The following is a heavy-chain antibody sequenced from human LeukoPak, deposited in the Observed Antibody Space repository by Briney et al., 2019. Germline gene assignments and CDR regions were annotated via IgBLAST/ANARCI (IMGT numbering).Heavy chain of an antibody. D-gene: IGHD3-10*01. CDR3: ARARLVLLWFGELSL. Sequence: GGSLRLSCAASGFTFSSYAMHWVRQAPGKGLEWVAVTSYDGSNKYYADSVKGRFTISRDNSKNTLYLQMNSLRAEDTAVYYCARARLVLLWFGELSLWGQGTLVTVSS. J-gene: IGHJ4*02. CDR1: GFTFSSYA. V-gene: IGHV3-30*04. CDR2: TSYDGSNK.